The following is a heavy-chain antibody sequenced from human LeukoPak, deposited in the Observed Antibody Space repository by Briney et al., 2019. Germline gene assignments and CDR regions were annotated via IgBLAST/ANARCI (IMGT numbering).Heavy chain of an antibody. J-gene: IGHJ6*03. Sequence: SETLSLTCTVSGGSISSYYWSWIRQTPGKGLEWIGYIYYSGSTNFNPSLKSRVTISVDTSKNPFSLKMSSVTAADTAVYFCARGGPPGYYYDYYMDVWGKGTTVTISS. V-gene: IGHV4-59*01. CDR1: GGSISSYY. CDR2: IYYSGST. CDR3: ARGGPPGYYYDYYMDV.